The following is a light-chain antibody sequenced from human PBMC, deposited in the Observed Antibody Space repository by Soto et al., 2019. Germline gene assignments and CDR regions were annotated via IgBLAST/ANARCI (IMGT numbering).Light chain of an antibody. J-gene: IGKJ5*01. CDR3: QQFGNSPLIT. Sequence: EIVLTQSPGTLSLSPGERATLSCRASQSVSSSYLAWYQQKPGQAPRVLIYGASSRATGIPDRFSGSGSGTDFPLTISRLEPEDFAVYYCQQFGNSPLITFGQGTRLEIK. CDR1: QSVSSSY. CDR2: GAS. V-gene: IGKV3-20*01.